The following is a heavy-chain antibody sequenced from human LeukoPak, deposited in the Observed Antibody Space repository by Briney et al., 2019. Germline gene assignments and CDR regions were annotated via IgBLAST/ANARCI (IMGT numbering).Heavy chain of an antibody. CDR3: ARDSPSPSGSRTYWYFDL. D-gene: IGHD1-26*01. J-gene: IGHJ2*01. Sequence: AGGSLRLSCAASGFTFSSYWMHWVRQAPGKGLVWVSRINIDGSSTSYADSVKGRFTISRDNAKNTLYLQMNSLRAEDTAVYYCARDSPSPSGSRTYWYFDLWGRGTLVTVSS. CDR1: GFTFSSYW. V-gene: IGHV3-74*01. CDR2: INIDGSST.